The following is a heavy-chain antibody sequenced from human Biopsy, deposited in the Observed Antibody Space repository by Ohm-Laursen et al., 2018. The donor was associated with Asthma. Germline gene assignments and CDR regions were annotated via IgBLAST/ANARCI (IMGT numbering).Heavy chain of an antibody. CDR1: GFTFSDYY. CDR2: INGKSNSI. CDR3: ARDSYSSGLYDDFES. Sequence: GSLRLSCAASGFTFSDYYMSWIRQAPGKGLEWISYINGKSNSIEYADSVKGRFTISRDNAKNSLYLQMNSLRAEDTAVYYCARDSYSSGLYDDFESWGHGTLVTVSS. J-gene: IGHJ4*01. V-gene: IGHV3-11*01. D-gene: IGHD6-19*01.